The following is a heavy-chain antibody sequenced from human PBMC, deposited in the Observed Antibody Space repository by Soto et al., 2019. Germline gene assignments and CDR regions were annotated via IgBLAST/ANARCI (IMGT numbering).Heavy chain of an antibody. CDR3: ARAIVVTIGGMDV. CDR2: IYYSGST. Sequence: SETLSLTCTVSGGSISSADYYWSWVRQPPGKGLEWIGYIYYSGSTFFNPSLKSRVTISKDTSRNQFSLRLNSVTAADTAVYYCARAIVVTIGGMDVWGQGTTVTVSS. D-gene: IGHD5-12*01. J-gene: IGHJ6*02. CDR1: GGSISSADYY. V-gene: IGHV4-30-4*01.